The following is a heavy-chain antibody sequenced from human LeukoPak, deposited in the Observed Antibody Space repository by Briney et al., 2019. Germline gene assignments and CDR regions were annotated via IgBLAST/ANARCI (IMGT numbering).Heavy chain of an antibody. CDR3: ARHSFPTYSTSSDYFDP. Sequence: ASVKVSCKASGYTFTGYYMHWVRQAPGQGLEWMGWINPNSGGTNYAQKFQGRVTMTRDTSISTAYMELSRLRSDDTAVYYCARHSFPTYSTSSDYFDPWGQGTLVTVSS. J-gene: IGHJ5*02. V-gene: IGHV1-2*02. CDR2: INPNSGGT. D-gene: IGHD6-6*01. CDR1: GYTFTGYY.